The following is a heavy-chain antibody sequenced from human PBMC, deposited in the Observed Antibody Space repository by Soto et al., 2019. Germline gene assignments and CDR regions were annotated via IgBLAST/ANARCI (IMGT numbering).Heavy chain of an antibody. D-gene: IGHD1-20*01. CDR3: ARGNWTGDY. V-gene: IGHV4-61*01. CDR1: GGSVSDDNYY. J-gene: IGHJ4*02. Sequence: SETLSLTCTVSGGSVSDDNYYWSWIRQPPGKRLEWIGYIYHTGSTNFNPSLKSRVTMSVDTSKNQFSLTLNSVTAADTAVYYCARGNWTGDYWGQGTLVTVSS. CDR2: IYHTGST.